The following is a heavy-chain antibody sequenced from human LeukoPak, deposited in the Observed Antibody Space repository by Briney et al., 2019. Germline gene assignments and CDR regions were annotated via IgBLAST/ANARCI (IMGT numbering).Heavy chain of an antibody. D-gene: IGHD5-24*01. CDR2: ISGSGGST. J-gene: IGHJ4*02. CDR3: ARVTGGYNLVDY. V-gene: IGHV3-23*01. CDR1: GFTFSSDA. Sequence: GGSLRLSCAASGFTFSSDAMSWVRQAPGKGLEWVSAISGSGGSTYYADFVKGRFTISRDNAKNTLYLQMNSLRAEDTAVYYCARVTGGYNLVDYWGQGTLVTVSS.